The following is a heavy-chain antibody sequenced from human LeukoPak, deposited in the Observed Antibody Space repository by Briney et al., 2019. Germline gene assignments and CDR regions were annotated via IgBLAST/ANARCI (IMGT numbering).Heavy chain of an antibody. CDR2: INWNGGTT. J-gene: IGHJ4*02. V-gene: IGHV3-20*04. CDR1: GFTFDDYG. D-gene: IGHD3-10*01. Sequence: GGSLRLSCAASGFTFDDYGMTWVRQAPGKGLEWVSGINWNGGTTGYADSVRGRFTTSRGNAKNSLFLQMNSLRAEDTALYYCARAHYYGPGSCDYWGQGTLVTVSS. CDR3: ARAHYYGPGSCDY.